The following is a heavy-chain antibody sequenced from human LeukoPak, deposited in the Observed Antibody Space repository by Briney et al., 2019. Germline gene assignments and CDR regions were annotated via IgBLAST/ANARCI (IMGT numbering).Heavy chain of an antibody. V-gene: IGHV4-38-2*02. D-gene: IGHD1-26*01. CDR2: IYHSGST. J-gene: IGHJ4*02. Sequence: PSETLSLTCTVSGYSISRGYSWGWIRQPPGKGLEWIGNIYHSGSTNYNPSLKSRVTISVDTSKNQFSLKLSSVTAADTAVYYCARLSGIYFDYWGQGTLVTVSS. CDR1: GYSISRGYS. CDR3: ARLSGIYFDY.